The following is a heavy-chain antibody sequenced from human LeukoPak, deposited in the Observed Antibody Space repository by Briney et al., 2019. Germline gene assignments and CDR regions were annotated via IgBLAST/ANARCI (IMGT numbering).Heavy chain of an antibody. CDR1: SGSISSGNYY. Sequence: PSETLSLTCTVSSGSISSGNYYWSWIRQPAGKGLEWVGRIYNNGSTNYNPSLKSRVTMSVDTSKNQFSLKLSSVTAADTAVYYCARQSGRELLNYWGQGTLVTVSS. V-gene: IGHV4-61*02. CDR3: ARQSGRELLNY. J-gene: IGHJ4*02. CDR2: IYNNGST. D-gene: IGHD1-26*01.